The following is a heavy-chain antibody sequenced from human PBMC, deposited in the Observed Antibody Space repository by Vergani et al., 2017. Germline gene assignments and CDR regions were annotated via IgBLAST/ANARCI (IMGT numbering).Heavy chain of an antibody. V-gene: IGHV3-30*07. CDR3: AKDPYYDFWSGLNWFDP. J-gene: IGHJ5*02. CDR1: GFTFNNYA. CDR2: ISYDGSNK. Sequence: QVQLVESGGGVVQPGRSLRLSCAASGFTFNNYALPWVRQAPGKGLAWVAVISYDGSNKYYADSVKGRFTISRDNSKNTLYLQMNSLRAEDTAVYYCAKDPYYDFWSGLNWFDPWGQGTLVTVSS. D-gene: IGHD3-3*01.